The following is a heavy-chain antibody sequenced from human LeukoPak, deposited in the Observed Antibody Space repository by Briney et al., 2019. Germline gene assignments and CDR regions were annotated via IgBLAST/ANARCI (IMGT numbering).Heavy chain of an antibody. Sequence: SVKVSCKASGYTFTSYGISWVRQAPGQGLEWMGRIIPILGIANYAQKFQGRVTITADKSTSTAYMELSSLRSEDTAVYYCARVADGRTYGSGSYYFDYWGQGTLVTVSS. J-gene: IGHJ4*02. V-gene: IGHV1-69*04. CDR1: GYTFTSYG. D-gene: IGHD3-10*01. CDR2: IIPILGIA. CDR3: ARVADGRTYGSGSYYFDY.